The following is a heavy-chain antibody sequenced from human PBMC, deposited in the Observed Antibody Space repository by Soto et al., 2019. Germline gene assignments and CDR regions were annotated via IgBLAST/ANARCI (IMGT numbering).Heavy chain of an antibody. CDR3: ARGAVSGLRLGEWHDRYYYYGMDV. CDR2: IIPIFGTA. D-gene: IGHD3-16*01. CDR1: GGTFSSYA. J-gene: IGHJ6*02. Sequence: ASVKVSCKASGGTFSSYAISWVRQAPGQGLEWMGGIIPIFGTANYAQKFQGRVTITADESTSTAYMELSSLRSEDTAVYYCARGAVSGLRLGEWHDRYYYYGMDVWGQGTTVTVSS. V-gene: IGHV1-69*13.